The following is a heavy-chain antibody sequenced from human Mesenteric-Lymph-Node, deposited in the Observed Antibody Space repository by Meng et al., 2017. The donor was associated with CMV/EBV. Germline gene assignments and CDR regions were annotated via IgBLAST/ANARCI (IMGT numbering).Heavy chain of an antibody. Sequence: GGSLRLSCAASGFTFSSYGMHWVHQAPGKGLEWVAFIRYDGSNKYYADSVKGRFTISRDNSKNTLYLQMNSLRAEDTAVYYCANLFPPGYDFWSGHRHRPKYGMDVWGQGTTVTVSS. J-gene: IGHJ6*02. CDR3: ANLFPPGYDFWSGHRHRPKYGMDV. CDR2: IRYDGSNK. CDR1: GFTFSSYG. D-gene: IGHD3-3*01. V-gene: IGHV3-30*02.